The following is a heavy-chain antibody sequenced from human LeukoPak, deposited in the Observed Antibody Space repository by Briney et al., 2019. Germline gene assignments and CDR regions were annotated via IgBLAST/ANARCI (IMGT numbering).Heavy chain of an antibody. V-gene: IGHV3-7*01. CDR1: EFTFSSYW. J-gene: IGHJ5*02. CDR2: INQDGSDK. D-gene: IGHD3-10*01. CDR3: ARGTTPLAWFGELLS. Sequence: GGSLRLSCEASEFTFSSYWMSWVRQAPEKGLEWVANINQDGSDKYSVDSVKGRFTISRDNAKNSLYLQMNSLRAEDTAVYYCARGTTPLAWFGELLSWGQGTLVTVSS.